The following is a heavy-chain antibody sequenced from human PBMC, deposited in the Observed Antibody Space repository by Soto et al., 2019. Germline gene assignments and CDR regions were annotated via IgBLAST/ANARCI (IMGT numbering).Heavy chain of an antibody. CDR1: GFTVSSNY. CDR3: ARDLAAAGTRVLGYYYYYYYMDV. J-gene: IGHJ6*03. D-gene: IGHD6-13*01. Sequence: GGSLRLSCAASGFTVSSNYMSWVRQAPGKGLEWVSVIYSGGSTYYADSVKGRFTISRDNSKNTLYLQMNSLRAEDTAVYYCARDLAAAGTRVLGYYYYYYYMDVWGKGTTVTVSS. V-gene: IGHV3-66*01. CDR2: IYSGGST.